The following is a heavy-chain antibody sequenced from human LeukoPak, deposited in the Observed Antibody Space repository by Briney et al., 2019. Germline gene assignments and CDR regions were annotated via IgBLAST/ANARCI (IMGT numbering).Heavy chain of an antibody. CDR1: GFTFSSYG. V-gene: IGHV3-30*03. J-gene: IGHJ4*02. Sequence: GGSLRLSCAASGFTFSSYGMHWVRQAPGKGLEWVAVISYDGSNKYYADSVKGRFTISRDNSKNTLYLQMNSLRAEDTAVYYCARASRGAFSSGWYLYYFDYWGQGTLVTVSS. CDR2: ISYDGSNK. CDR3: ARASRGAFSSGWYLYYFDY. D-gene: IGHD6-19*01.